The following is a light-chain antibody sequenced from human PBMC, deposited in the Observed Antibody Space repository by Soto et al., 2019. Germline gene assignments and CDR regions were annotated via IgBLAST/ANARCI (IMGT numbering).Light chain of an antibody. V-gene: IGLV1-51*02. J-gene: IGLJ2*01. CDR3: GAWDSSPSAGV. Sequence: QSVLTQPPSVSAAPGQKVTISCSGSRSNIGNNYVSWYQQFPGTAPKLLMYENNKRPSGIPDRFSASKSGTSATLGITGLQTGDQADYYCGAWDSSPSAGVFGGGTKLTVL. CDR2: ENN. CDR1: RSNIGNNY.